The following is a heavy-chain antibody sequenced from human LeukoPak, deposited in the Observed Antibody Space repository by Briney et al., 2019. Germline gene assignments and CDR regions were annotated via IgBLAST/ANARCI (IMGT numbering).Heavy chain of an antibody. J-gene: IGHJ4*02. CDR3: ARQGSGYSNYFDY. CDR1: GYSFTSYW. V-gene: IGHV5-51*01. Sequence: GESLKISCKGSGYSFTSYWIGWVRQLPGRGLEWMGIIYPSDSDTRYSPSFQGQVTISADKSISTAYLQWSSLKASDTAMYYCARQGSGYSNYFDYWGQGTLVTVSS. D-gene: IGHD4-11*01. CDR2: IYPSDSDT.